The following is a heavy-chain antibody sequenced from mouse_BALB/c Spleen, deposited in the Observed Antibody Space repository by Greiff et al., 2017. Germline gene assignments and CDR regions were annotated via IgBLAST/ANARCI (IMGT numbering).Heavy chain of an antibody. V-gene: IGHV2-9*02. D-gene: IGHD2-1*01. CDR3: ARVGVYGNIYAMDY. CDR2: IWAGGST. Sequence: VKLMESGPGLVAPSQSLSITCTVSGFSLTSYGVHWVRQPPGKGLEWLGVIWAGGSTNYNSALMSRLSISKDNSKSQVFLKMNSLQTDDTAMYYCARVGVYGNIYAMDYWGQGTSVTVSS. CDR1: GFSLTSYG. J-gene: IGHJ4*01.